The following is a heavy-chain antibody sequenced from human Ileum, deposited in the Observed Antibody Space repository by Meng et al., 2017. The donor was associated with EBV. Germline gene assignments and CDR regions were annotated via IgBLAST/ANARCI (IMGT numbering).Heavy chain of an antibody. CDR1: GKTFNSYA. D-gene: IGHD4-17*01. J-gene: IGHJ4*02. Sequence: QAVHAGGEVTKPGALVKVSCQASGKTFNSYAMHWVRQAPGQRLEWMGWINAGNGNTKYSQKFQGRVTITRDTSASTAYMELSSLRSEDTAVYYCARGAYRGTVTTPSGNWGQGTLVTVSS. CDR2: INAGNGNT. CDR3: ARGAYRGTVTTPSGN. V-gene: IGHV1-3*01.